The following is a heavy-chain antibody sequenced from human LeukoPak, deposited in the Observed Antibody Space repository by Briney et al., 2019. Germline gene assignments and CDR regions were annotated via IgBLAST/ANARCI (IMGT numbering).Heavy chain of an antibody. CDR1: GFTFSSYA. V-gene: IGHV3-23*01. Sequence: PGGSLRLSCAASGFTFSSYAMSWVRQAPGKGLEWVSAISGSGGSTYYADSVKGRFTISRDNSKNTLYLQMNSLRAEDTAVYYCAKGTYYDSSGLIDYWGQGTLVTVSS. D-gene: IGHD3-22*01. CDR3: AKGTYYDSSGLIDY. CDR2: ISGSGGST. J-gene: IGHJ4*02.